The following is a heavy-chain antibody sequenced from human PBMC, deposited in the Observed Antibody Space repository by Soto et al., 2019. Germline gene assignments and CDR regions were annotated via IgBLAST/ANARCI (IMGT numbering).Heavy chain of an antibody. J-gene: IGHJ5*02. V-gene: IGHV1-2*02. Sequence: ASVKVSCKPSEYTFTGYWVPLVRQAPGQGLEGMGWINPNSGGTKYAQKFQGRVTMTGDTSISTAYMELSRLSSADTAMYYCTTAQGNSNNRFAHWGQGTLVTVSS. CDR3: TTAQGNSNNRFAH. CDR1: EYTFTGYW. CDR2: INPNSGGT.